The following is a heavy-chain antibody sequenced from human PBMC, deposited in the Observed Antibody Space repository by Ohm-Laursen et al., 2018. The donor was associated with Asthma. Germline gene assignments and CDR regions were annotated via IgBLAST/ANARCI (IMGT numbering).Heavy chain of an antibody. D-gene: IGHD2-15*01. J-gene: IGHJ4*02. Sequence: SLRLSCTASGYTFSRYSIHWVRQIPGKGLEWVASISTASSFIYYADSVKGRFTISRDNSKNTLYLQMNSLRAEDTAVYYCAKYCSGGSCYSDYWGQGTLVPVSS. CDR1: GYTFSRYS. V-gene: IGHV3-21*04. CDR2: ISTASSFI. CDR3: AKYCSGGSCYSDY.